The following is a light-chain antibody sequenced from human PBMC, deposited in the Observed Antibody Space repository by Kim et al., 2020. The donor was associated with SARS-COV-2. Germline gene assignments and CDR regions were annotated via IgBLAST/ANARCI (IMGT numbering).Light chain of an antibody. CDR2: KAS. CDR3: QQYQTYPWT. CDR1: QSISTW. J-gene: IGKJ1*01. V-gene: IGKV1-5*03. Sequence: ASVGERVTITCRASQSISTWLAWYQQKPGKAPNVLIHKASTLQSGVPSRFSGSGSGTEFTLTITSLQPDDFAAYYCQQYQTYPWTFGQGTKVDIK.